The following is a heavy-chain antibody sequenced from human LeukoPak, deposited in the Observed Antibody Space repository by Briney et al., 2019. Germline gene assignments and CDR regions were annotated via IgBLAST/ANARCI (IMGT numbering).Heavy chain of an antibody. CDR2: IWHDASHT. Sequence: PGRSLRLFCAASGFSFSTYAMHWVRQAPGKGLEWVALIWHDASHTFYADSVKGRFIISRDNSKNTVYLQMNSLGGEDTAVYYCARGIFGSGSYPDYWGQGTLVTVSS. J-gene: IGHJ4*02. CDR3: ARGIFGSGSYPDY. CDR1: GFSFSTYA. D-gene: IGHD3-10*01. V-gene: IGHV3-33*01.